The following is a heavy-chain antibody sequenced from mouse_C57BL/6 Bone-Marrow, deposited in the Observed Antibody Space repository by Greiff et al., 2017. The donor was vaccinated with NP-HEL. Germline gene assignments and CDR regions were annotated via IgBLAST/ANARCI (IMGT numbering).Heavy chain of an antibody. CDR3: ASGIITTVVAFDY. D-gene: IGHD1-1*01. CDR1: GYTFTDYY. V-gene: IGHV1-75*01. J-gene: IGHJ2*01. CDR2: IFPGSGST. Sequence: VQLQESGPELVKPGASVKISCKASGYTFTDYYINWVKQRPGQGLEWIGWIFPGSGSTYYNEKFKGKATLTVDKSSSTAYMLLSSLTSEDSAVYFCASGIITTVVAFDYWGQGTTLTVSS.